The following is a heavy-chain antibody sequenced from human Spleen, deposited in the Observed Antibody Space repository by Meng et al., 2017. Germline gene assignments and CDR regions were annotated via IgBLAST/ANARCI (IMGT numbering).Heavy chain of an antibody. J-gene: IGHJ5*02. V-gene: IGHV4-61*02. Sequence: QVPPRGSGQVRLQPSQSLSVTCSLSGRSISTGSDYWSCIRRPAVKGLEWIARIYTSGSTNNTPSLKSRVTISVDTSKNQFSLKLSSVTAADTAVYYCARAPTTVVPPGGQSTNWFDPWGQGTLVTVSS. CDR1: GRSISTGSDY. D-gene: IGHD4-23*01. CDR2: IYTSGST. CDR3: ARAPTTVVPPGGQSTNWFDP.